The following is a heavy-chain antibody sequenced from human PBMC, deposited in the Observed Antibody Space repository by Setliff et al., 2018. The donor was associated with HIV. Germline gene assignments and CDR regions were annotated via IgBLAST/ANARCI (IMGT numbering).Heavy chain of an antibody. CDR2: INPNSGGT. J-gene: IGHJ4*02. CDR3: ARAYYDSVWGSHRYRFYYFDY. V-gene: IGHV1-2*02. Sequence: ASVKVSCKASGYTFTGYYMHWVRQAPGQGLEWMGWINPNSGGTNYAQMFQGRVTMTRDTSISTAYMELSRLRSDDTAVYYCARAYYDSVWGSHRYRFYYFDYWGQGSLVTVSS. D-gene: IGHD3-16*02. CDR1: GYTFTGYY.